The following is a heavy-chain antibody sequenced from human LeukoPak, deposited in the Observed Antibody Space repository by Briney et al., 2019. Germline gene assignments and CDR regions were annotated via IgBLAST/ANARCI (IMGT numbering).Heavy chain of an antibody. CDR1: GLAFSTYP. J-gene: IGHJ4*02. Sequence: GGCLRLSCTASGLAFSTYPMKWVRQAAGKGLEWVSFIGGGSTSIYYADSVKGRFTISRDNTKTSLYLQTNSLRAEHTAVYYRAREEGEGFDYWGQGTLVTVSA. V-gene: IGHV3-21*01. CDR3: AREEGEGFDY. CDR2: IGGGSTSI. D-gene: IGHD3-16*01.